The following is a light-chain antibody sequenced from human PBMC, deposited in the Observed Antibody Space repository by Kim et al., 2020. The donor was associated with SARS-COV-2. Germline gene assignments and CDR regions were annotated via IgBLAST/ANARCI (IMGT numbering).Light chain of an antibody. Sequence: RATINCKSSQSVLYSSSNKKYLAWYQQKPGQPPKLLIYWASTRESGVPDRFSGSGSGTDFTLTISSLQAEDVAVYYCQQYYGSPYTFGQGTKLEIK. CDR3: QQYYGSPYT. J-gene: IGKJ2*01. CDR2: WAS. CDR1: QSVLYSSSNKKY. V-gene: IGKV4-1*01.